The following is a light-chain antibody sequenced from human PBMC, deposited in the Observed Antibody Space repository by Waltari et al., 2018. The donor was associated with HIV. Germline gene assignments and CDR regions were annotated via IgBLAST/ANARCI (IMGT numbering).Light chain of an antibody. V-gene: IGLV2-11*01. CDR1: SSDVGGYTY. CDR3: YSYAGSLL. J-gene: IGLJ2*01. Sequence: QSALTQSRSVSGSPGQSVTISCTGSSSDVGGYTYVSWYQQHPTKAPKLIIYDVSERPSGVPDRFSGSKSGNRASLTISGLQAEDEADYYCYSYAGSLLFGGGTKLTVL. CDR2: DVS.